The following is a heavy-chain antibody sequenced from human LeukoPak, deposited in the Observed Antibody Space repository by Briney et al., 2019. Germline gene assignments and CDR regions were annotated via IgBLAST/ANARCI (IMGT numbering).Heavy chain of an antibody. CDR2: VSESGDNT. CDR3: AKDRGYSSSWCDY. D-gene: IGHD6-13*01. CDR1: GFTFNNYA. Sequence: GGSLRLSCAASGFTFNNYAMNWVRQAPGKGLEWVSSVSESGDNTHYADSVKGRYTISRDNSQNTLYLQMNSLRAEDTAVYYCAKDRGYSSSWCDYWGQGTLVTVSS. J-gene: IGHJ4*02. V-gene: IGHV3-23*01.